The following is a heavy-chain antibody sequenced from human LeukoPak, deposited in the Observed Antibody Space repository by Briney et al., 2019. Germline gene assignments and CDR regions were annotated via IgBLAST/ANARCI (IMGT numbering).Heavy chain of an antibody. Sequence: GRSLRLSCAASGFTFSSYAMHWVRQAPGKGLEWVAVISYDGSNKYYADSVKGRFTISRDNSKNTLYLQMNSQRAEDTAVYYCARDLTPLGGYSSGWFHFDYWGQGTLVTVSS. V-gene: IGHV3-30*04. D-gene: IGHD6-19*01. CDR1: GFTFSSYA. J-gene: IGHJ4*02. CDR2: ISYDGSNK. CDR3: ARDLTPLGGYSSGWFHFDY.